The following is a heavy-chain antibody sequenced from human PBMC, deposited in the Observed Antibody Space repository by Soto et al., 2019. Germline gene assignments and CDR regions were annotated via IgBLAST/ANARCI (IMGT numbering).Heavy chain of an antibody. CDR3: ARGRYYDSSGSNWFDP. D-gene: IGHD3-22*01. Sequence: SETLSLTCTVSGGSISSGDYYWSWIRQPPGKGLEWTGYTYYSGSTYYNPSLKSRVTISVDTSKNQFSLKLSSVTAADTAVYYCARGRYYDSSGSNWFDPWGQGTLVTVSS. V-gene: IGHV4-30-4*01. CDR1: GGSISSGDYY. CDR2: TYYSGST. J-gene: IGHJ5*02.